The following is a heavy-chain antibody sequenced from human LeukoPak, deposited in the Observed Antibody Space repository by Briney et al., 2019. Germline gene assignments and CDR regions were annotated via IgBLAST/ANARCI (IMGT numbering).Heavy chain of an antibody. D-gene: IGHD2-21*02. CDR3: AKVDRAYCGGDCYFFDY. CDR1: GFTFSSYA. V-gene: IGHV3-23*01. CDR2: ISGSGGST. J-gene: IGHJ4*02. Sequence: GGSLRLSCAASGFTFSSYAMSWVRQAPGKGLEWVSAISGSGGSTYYADSVKGRFTISRDKSKNTLYLQMNSLRAEDTAVYYCAKVDRAYCGGDCYFFDYWGQGTLVTVSS.